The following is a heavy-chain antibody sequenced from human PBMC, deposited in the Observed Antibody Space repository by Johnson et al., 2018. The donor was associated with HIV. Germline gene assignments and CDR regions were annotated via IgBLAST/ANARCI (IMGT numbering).Heavy chain of an antibody. CDR2: IRYAGSNK. J-gene: IGHJ3*01. Sequence: QVLLVESGGGVVQPGGSLRLSCAASGFTFSSYGMHWVRQAPGKGLEWVAYIRYAGSNKYYADSVKGRFIISRDNSKNTLYLQMNSLRVEDTAVYYCAKDPGYCSGGSCYTLIGWGVWGQGTMVTVSS. V-gene: IGHV3-30*02. CDR3: AKDPGYCSGGSCYTLIGWGV. CDR1: GFTFSSYG. D-gene: IGHD2-15*01.